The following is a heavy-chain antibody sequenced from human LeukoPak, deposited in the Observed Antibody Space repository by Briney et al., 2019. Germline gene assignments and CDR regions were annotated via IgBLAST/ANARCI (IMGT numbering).Heavy chain of an antibody. Sequence: GGSLRLSCAASGFTFSSYGMHWVRQAPGNGLERVAFIRYDGSNKYYADSVKGRFTISRDNSKNTLYLQMNSLRAEDTAVYYCAKDLIRRHYYGSGSPIDYWGQGTLVTVSS. J-gene: IGHJ4*02. V-gene: IGHV3-30*02. CDR1: GFTFSSYG. CDR2: IRYDGSNK. CDR3: AKDLIRRHYYGSGSPIDY. D-gene: IGHD3-10*01.